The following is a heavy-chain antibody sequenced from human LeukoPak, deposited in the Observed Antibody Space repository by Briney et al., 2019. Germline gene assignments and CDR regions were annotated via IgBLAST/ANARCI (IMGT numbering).Heavy chain of an antibody. CDR1: GGTFSSYA. Sequence: SVKVSSKASGGTFSSYAISWVRQAPGQGLEWMGRIIPILGIANYAQKFQGRVTITADKSTSTAYMELSSLRSEDTAVYYCARDPSYYYDSSGSNPDYWGQGTLVTVSS. CDR3: ARDPSYYYDSSGSNPDY. J-gene: IGHJ4*02. D-gene: IGHD3-22*01. CDR2: IIPILGIA. V-gene: IGHV1-69*04.